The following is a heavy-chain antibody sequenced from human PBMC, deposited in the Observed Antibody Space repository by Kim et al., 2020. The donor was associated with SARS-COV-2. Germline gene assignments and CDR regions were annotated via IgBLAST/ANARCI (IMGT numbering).Heavy chain of an antibody. CDR1: GFTFSSYA. CDR3: AKEDKVTMVRGVIITGEFGY. CDR2: ISGSGGST. Sequence: GGSLRLSCAASGFTFSSYAMSWVRQAPGKGLEWVSAISGSGGSTYYADSVKGRFTISRDNSKNTLYLQMNSLRAEDTAVYYCAKEDKVTMVRGVIITGEFGYWGQGTLVTVSS. V-gene: IGHV3-23*01. J-gene: IGHJ4*02. D-gene: IGHD3-10*01.